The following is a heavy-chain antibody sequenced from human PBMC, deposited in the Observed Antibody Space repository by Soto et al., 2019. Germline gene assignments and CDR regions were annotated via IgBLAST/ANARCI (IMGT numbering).Heavy chain of an antibody. Sequence: QVQLVESGGGLVKPGGSLRLSCAASGFTFSDYYMSWIRQAPGKGLEWVSYISSSSSYTNYADSVKGRFTISRDNAKNSLYLQMNSLRVEDTAVYYCARVQIPAYGMDVWGQGTTVTVSS. CDR1: GFTFSDYY. D-gene: IGHD2-21*01. V-gene: IGHV3-11*05. CDR3: ARVQIPAYGMDV. J-gene: IGHJ6*02. CDR2: ISSSSSYT.